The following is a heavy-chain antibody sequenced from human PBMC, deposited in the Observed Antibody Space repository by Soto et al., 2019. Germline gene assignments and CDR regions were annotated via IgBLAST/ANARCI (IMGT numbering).Heavy chain of an antibody. CDR3: TKDKGPATYYDILTGFPSY. CDR2: IKSKTDGGTT. D-gene: IGHD3-9*01. Sequence: PGGSLRLSCAASGFTFSNAWMTWVRQAPGKGLEWVGHIKSKTDGGTTDYAAPVKGRFTISRDDSKNTLYLQMNSLKTKETAVYYVTKDKGPATYYDILTGFPSYWAQGALVTVPP. J-gene: IGHJ4*02. V-gene: IGHV3-15*01. CDR1: GFTFSNAW.